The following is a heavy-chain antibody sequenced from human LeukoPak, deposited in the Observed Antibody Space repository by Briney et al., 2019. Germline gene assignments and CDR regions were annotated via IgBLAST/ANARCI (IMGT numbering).Heavy chain of an antibody. CDR1: GFTFSSYA. Sequence: GRSLRLSCAASGFTFSSYAMHWVRQAPGKGLEWVAVISYDGSNKYYADSVKGRFTISRDNSKNTLYLQINSLRAEDTAVYYCARGGDYSNYVRPFDYWGQGTLVTVSS. D-gene: IGHD4-11*01. J-gene: IGHJ4*02. CDR3: ARGGDYSNYVRPFDY. V-gene: IGHV3-30-3*01. CDR2: ISYDGSNK.